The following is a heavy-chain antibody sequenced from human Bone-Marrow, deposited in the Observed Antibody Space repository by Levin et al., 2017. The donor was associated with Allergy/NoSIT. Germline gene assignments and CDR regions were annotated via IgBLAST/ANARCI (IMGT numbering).Heavy chain of an antibody. CDR1: GGSISSYY. CDR2: IYTSGST. V-gene: IGHV4-4*07. J-gene: IGHJ6*02. D-gene: IGHD6-13*01. Sequence: SQTLSLTCTVSGGSISSYYWSWIRQPAGKGLEWIWRIYTSGSTNYNPSLKSRVTMSVDTSKNQFSLKLSSVTAADTAVYYCARSGQLVRAYYYYGMDVWGQGTTVTVSS. CDR3: ARSGQLVRAYYYYGMDV.